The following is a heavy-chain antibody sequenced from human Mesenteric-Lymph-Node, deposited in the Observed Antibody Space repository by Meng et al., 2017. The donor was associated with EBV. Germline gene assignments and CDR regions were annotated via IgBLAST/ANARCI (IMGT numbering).Heavy chain of an antibody. D-gene: IGHD3-3*01. CDR3: ARDQSGLSGFDP. J-gene: IGHJ5*02. CDR2: IYYSGNT. Sequence: VQLTAVGPGVVKPSETLSLPCTVSGGSVSSGSYYWNWIRQPPGKGLEWIGYIYYSGNTNYNPSLKSRVTISVDTSKNQFSLRLSSVTAADTAVYYCARDQSGLSGFDPWGQGTLVTVSS. V-gene: IGHV4-61*01. CDR1: GGSVSSGSYY.